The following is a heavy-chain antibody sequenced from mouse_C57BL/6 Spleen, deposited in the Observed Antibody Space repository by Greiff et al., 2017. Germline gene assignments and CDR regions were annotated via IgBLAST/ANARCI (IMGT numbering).Heavy chain of an antibody. CDR3: ARSTNWDRYYAMDY. Sequence: SGPELVKPGASVKIPCKASGYTFTDYNMDWVKQSHGKSLEWIGDINPNNGGTIYNQKFKGKATLTVDKSSSTAYMELRSLTSEDTAVYYCARSTNWDRYYAMDYWGQGTSVTVSS. D-gene: IGHD4-1*01. V-gene: IGHV1-18*01. J-gene: IGHJ4*01. CDR1: GYTFTDYN. CDR2: INPNNGGT.